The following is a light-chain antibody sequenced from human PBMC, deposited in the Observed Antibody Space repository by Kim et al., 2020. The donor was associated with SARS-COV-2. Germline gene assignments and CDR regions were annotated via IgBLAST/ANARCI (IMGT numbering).Light chain of an antibody. CDR3: QQYGRSPTT. CDR2: GAS. J-gene: IGKJ5*01. Sequence: EVLLTQSPGTLSLSPGERAILSCRASQSVSSSYLAWYQHKPGQSPRLLIHGASSRATGVPDRFRGGGSGTDFTLTITRLDPEDFAVYYCQQYGRSPTTFGQGTRLEIK. V-gene: IGKV3-20*01. CDR1: QSVSSSY.